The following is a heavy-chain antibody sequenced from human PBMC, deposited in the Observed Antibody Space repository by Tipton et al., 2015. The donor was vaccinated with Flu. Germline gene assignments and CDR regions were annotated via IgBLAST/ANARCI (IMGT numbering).Heavy chain of an antibody. Sequence: TLSLTCTVSGGSISSYYWSWIGQTPGKGLEWIGHIYYSGSTNYNPPLKSRVTISVDTSKNQFSLKLRSVTAADTAVYYCAAQIRYGSGSDAGGWGPGTLVTVSS. J-gene: IGHJ1*01. CDR2: IYYSGST. V-gene: IGHV4-59*01. CDR1: GGSISSYY. CDR3: AAQIRYGSGSDAGG. D-gene: IGHD3-10*01.